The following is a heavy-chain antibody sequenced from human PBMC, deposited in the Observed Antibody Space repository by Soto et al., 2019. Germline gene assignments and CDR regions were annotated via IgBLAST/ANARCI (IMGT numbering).Heavy chain of an antibody. D-gene: IGHD1-1*01. CDR2: ISSTSSFT. CDR3: ARGDGYNYFYF. CDR1: GFTFSDSY. Sequence: QVQLVESVGGLVKPGGSLRLSCVASGFTFSDSYMSWVRQAPGKGLEWVSYISSTSSFTDYAESVKGRFIISRDNAKSSLVLEMNSLRAADTGPYGCARGDGYNYFYFWGQGTLVSVSS. J-gene: IGHJ4*02. V-gene: IGHV3-11*06.